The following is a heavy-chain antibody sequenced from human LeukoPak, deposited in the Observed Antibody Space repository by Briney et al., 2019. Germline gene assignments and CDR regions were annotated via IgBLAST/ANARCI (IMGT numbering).Heavy chain of an antibody. J-gene: IGHJ4*02. CDR3: ARVYGSGRNGGDY. Sequence: PSETLSLTCTVSGGSISSSSYYWGWIRQPPGKGLEWIGSIYHSGSTYYNPSLKNRVTISVDTSKNQFSLKLSSVTAADTAVYYCARVYGSGRNGGDYWGQGTLVTVSS. D-gene: IGHD3-10*01. V-gene: IGHV4-39*07. CDR1: GGSISSSSYY. CDR2: IYHSGST.